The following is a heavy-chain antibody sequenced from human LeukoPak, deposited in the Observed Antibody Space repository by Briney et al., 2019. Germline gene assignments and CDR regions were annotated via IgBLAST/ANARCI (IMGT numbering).Heavy chain of an antibody. CDR3: ARPGYSYGRYFDY. V-gene: IGHV3-74*01. CDR1: GFTFSSYW. D-gene: IGHD5-18*01. Sequence: PGGSLRLPCAASGFTFSSYWMHWVRQAPGKGLVWVSRINSDGSSTSYADSVKGRFTISRDNAKNTLYLQMNSLRAEDTAVYYCARPGYSYGRYFDYWGQGTLVTVSS. J-gene: IGHJ4*02. CDR2: INSDGSST.